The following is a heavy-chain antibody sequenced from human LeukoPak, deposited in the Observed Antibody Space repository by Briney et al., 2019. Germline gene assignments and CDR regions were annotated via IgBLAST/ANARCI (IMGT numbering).Heavy chain of an antibody. J-gene: IGHJ6*03. CDR2: IYHSGST. V-gene: IGHV4-59*01. Sequence: PSETLSLTCTVSGGSISSYYWSWIRQPPGKGLEWIGYIYHSGSTNYNPSLKSRVTISVDTSKNQFSLKVSSGTAADTAVYYCARAPYYYYMDVWSKGTTVTVSS. CDR1: GGSISSYY. CDR3: ARAPYYYYMDV.